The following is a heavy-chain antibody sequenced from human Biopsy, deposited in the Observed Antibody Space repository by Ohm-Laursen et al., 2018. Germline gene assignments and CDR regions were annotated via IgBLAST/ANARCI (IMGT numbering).Heavy chain of an antibody. CDR1: GDSLTSGPEN. D-gene: IGHD6-19*01. Sequence: SEALSLTCTVSGDSLTSGPENWSWIRQSPGQGLEYIGFIYSGGNTNYNPSLKNRVTMSVDTSKNQFYLKLYSVTAADTAVYYCARGRRTSGWPCLDNWGQGALVIVSP. J-gene: IGHJ4*02. CDR3: ARGRRTSGWPCLDN. V-gene: IGHV4-61*01. CDR2: IYSGGNT.